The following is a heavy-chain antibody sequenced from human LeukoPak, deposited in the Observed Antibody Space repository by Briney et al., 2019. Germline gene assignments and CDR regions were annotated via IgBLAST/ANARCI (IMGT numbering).Heavy chain of an antibody. CDR1: GYTFTGYY. V-gene: IGHV1-2*02. Sequence: ASVKVSCKASGYTFTGYYMHWVRQAPGQGLEWMGWINPNSGGTNYAQKFQGRVTMTRDTSISTAYMELSRLRSDDTAVYYCARPLLWWPQVGYFDYWGQGALVTVSS. J-gene: IGHJ4*02. CDR2: INPNSGGT. D-gene: IGHD4/OR15-4a*01. CDR3: ARPLLWWPQVGYFDY.